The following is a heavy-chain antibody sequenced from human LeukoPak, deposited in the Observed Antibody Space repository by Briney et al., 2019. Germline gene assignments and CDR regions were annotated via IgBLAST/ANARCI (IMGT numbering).Heavy chain of an antibody. Sequence: ASVKVSCKASGYTFTGYYMHWVRQAPGQGLEWMGWINPNSGGTNYARKFQGRVTMTRDTSISTAYMELSRLRSDDTAVYYCARDLILPVAGHCSGGSCYSGYSYGLPGGYWGQGTLVTVSS. J-gene: IGHJ4*02. CDR3: ARDLILPVAGHCSGGSCYSGYSYGLPGGY. CDR2: INPNSGGT. CDR1: GYTFTGYY. V-gene: IGHV1-2*02. D-gene: IGHD2-15*01.